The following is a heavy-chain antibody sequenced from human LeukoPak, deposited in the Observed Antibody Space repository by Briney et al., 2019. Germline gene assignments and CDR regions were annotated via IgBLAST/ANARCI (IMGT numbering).Heavy chain of an antibody. Sequence: GGSLRLSCAASGFTFSSYAMSWVRQAPGKGLEWVSAISGSGGSTYYADSVKGRFTISRDNSKNTLYLQMNRLTAEDTSVDYCAKESSVLWFGAGGSWGQGTLVTVSS. V-gene: IGHV3-23*01. J-gene: IGHJ5*02. D-gene: IGHD3-10*01. CDR2: ISGSGGST. CDR3: AKESSVLWFGAGGS. CDR1: GFTFSSYA.